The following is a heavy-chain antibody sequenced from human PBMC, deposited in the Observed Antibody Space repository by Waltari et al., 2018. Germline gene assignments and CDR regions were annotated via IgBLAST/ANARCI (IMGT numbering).Heavy chain of an antibody. CDR3: ARHPNIVPTIGCWFDP. D-gene: IGHD5-12*01. V-gene: IGHV4-39*01. CDR1: GGSISTDAYY. J-gene: IGHJ5*02. CDR2: LYASPRSSHSGST. Sequence: QLHLQESGPGLVKPSETLSLTCTVSGGSISTDAYYWGWIRQPPGEGLEWIGSLYASPRSSHSGSTYYNPSLKSRVTISVDTSKNHFSLKLNSVTAADTAVYYCARHPNIVPTIGCWFDPWGQGTLVTVSS.